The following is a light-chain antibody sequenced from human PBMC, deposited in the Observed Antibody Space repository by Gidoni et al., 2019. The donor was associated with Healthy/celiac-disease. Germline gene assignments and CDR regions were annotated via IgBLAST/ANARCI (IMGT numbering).Light chain of an antibody. CDR2: GAS. V-gene: IGKV3-15*01. CDR3: QQYNNWPPLT. Sequence: IVMTQSPATLSVSPGERATLSCRASQSVSSNLAWYQQKPGQAPRLRIYGASTRATGIQARFSGSGSGTEFTLTISSLQSEDFAVYYCQQYNNWPPLTFGGGTKVEIK. J-gene: IGKJ4*01. CDR1: QSVSSN.